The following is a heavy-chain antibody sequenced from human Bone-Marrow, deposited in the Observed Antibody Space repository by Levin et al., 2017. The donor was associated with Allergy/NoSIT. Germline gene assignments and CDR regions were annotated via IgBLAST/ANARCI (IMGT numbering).Heavy chain of an antibody. D-gene: IGHD2-15*01. CDR3: AKEGCDSGAGLYHFDS. CDR2: VTSKGDGVRT. Sequence: PGGSLRLSCAVSGLTFSDSWMSWVRQAPGKGLEWVGRVTSKGDGVRTDYGIPEKGRFTISRDNSKNTLWLQMNSLRPEETAVYYCAKEGCDSGAGLYHFDSWGQGTLVTVSS. CDR1: GLTFSDSW. V-gene: IGHV3-15*01. J-gene: IGHJ4*02.